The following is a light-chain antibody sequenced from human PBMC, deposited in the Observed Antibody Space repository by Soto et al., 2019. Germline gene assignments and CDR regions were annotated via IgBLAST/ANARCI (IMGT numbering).Light chain of an antibody. Sequence: DIQMAQSPSTLSASVGDRVTVACRASQSISSWLAWYQQKPGKAPKLLIYKASTLESGVPSNFSGSGSGTEFTLTINSLQPDDSATYYCQPYNSYSRTFGQGTKVDI. J-gene: IGKJ1*01. CDR3: QPYNSYSRT. CDR1: QSISSW. V-gene: IGKV1-5*03. CDR2: KAS.